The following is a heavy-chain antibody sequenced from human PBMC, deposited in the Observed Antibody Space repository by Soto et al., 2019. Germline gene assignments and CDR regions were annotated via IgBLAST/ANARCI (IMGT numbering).Heavy chain of an antibody. J-gene: IGHJ4*02. V-gene: IGHV1-69*08. CDR2: IIPILGIA. D-gene: IGHD3-22*01. CDR3: ARECSSGYRP. Sequence: QVQLVQSGAEVKKPGSSVKVSCKASGGTFSSYTISWVRQAPGQGLEWMGRIIPILGIANYAQKFQGSVTSTADKSTSTAYMELSSLGSEDMAVYYCARECSSGYRPWGQGTLVTVSS. CDR1: GGTFSSYT.